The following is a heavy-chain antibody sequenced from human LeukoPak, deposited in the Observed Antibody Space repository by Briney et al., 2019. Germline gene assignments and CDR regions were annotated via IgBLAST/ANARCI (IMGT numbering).Heavy chain of an antibody. CDR1: GGSISSYH. CDR3: ARARNYYDSSDYYYEGDAFDI. CDR2: IYYSGST. Sequence: SETLSLTCTVPGGSISSYHWSWIRQPPGKGLECIGYIYYSGSTHYNPSLKSRVTISVDTSKNQFSLKLSSVTAADTAVYFCARARNYYDSSDYYYEGDAFDIWGQGTMVTVSS. V-gene: IGHV4-59*01. D-gene: IGHD3-22*01. J-gene: IGHJ3*02.